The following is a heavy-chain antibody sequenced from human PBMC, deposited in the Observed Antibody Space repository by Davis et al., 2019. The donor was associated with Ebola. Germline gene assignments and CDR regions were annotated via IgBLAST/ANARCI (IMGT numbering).Heavy chain of an antibody. D-gene: IGHD3-3*01. CDR2: IYPGDSDT. Sequence: ESLNISCKGSGYSFTSYWIGWVRQMPAKGLEWMGIIYPGDSDTRYSPSFQGQVTISADKSISTAYLQWSSLKASDTAMYYCARHNSIFGVSWFDPWGQGTLVTVSS. CDR1: GYSFTSYW. CDR3: ARHNSIFGVSWFDP. V-gene: IGHV5-51*01. J-gene: IGHJ5*02.